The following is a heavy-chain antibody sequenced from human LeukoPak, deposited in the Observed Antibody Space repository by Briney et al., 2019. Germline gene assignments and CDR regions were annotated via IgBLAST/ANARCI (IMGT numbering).Heavy chain of an antibody. D-gene: IGHD4-23*01. Sequence: ASVKVSCKASGYTFTSYGISWVRQATGQGLEWMGWMNPNSGNTGYAQKFQGRVTMTRNTSISTAYMELSSLRSEDTAVYYCARVPNYGGTNWFDPWGQGTLVTVSS. CDR2: MNPNSGNT. V-gene: IGHV1-8*02. CDR1: GYTFTSYG. CDR3: ARVPNYGGTNWFDP. J-gene: IGHJ5*02.